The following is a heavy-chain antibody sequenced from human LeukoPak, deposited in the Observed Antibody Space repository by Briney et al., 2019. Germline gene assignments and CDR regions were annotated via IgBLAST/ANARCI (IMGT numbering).Heavy chain of an antibody. CDR2: MNPSGST. D-gene: IGHD3-22*01. CDR3: ARGQFVRYYDSSGGPGYYMDV. Sequence: SETLSLTCAVDGGSFSGYYWSWFRQPPGKGLEWIGEMNPSGSTNYNPSLKSRVTISVDTSKNQFSLKLRSVTAADTAVYYCARGQFVRYYDSSGGPGYYMDVWGKGTTVTVSS. J-gene: IGHJ6*03. V-gene: IGHV4-34*01. CDR1: GGSFSGYY.